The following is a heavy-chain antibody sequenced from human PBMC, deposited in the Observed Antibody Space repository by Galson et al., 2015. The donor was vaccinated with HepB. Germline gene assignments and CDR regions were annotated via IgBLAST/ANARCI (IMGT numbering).Heavy chain of an antibody. Sequence: SLRLSCAASGFTFRSYGMHWVRQAPGRGLEWVSVIWYDGSNRYYADSVKGRFTISRDNPKNMLYLQMNSLRAEDTALYYCARHGERTTVTTGGNDYWGQGTLVTVSS. CDR3: ARHGERTTVTTGGNDY. CDR2: IWYDGSNR. V-gene: IGHV3-33*01. J-gene: IGHJ4*02. CDR1: GFTFRSYG. D-gene: IGHD4-17*01.